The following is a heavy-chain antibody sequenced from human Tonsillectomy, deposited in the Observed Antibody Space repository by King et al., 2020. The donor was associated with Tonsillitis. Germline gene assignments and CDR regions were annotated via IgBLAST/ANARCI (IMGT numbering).Heavy chain of an antibody. CDR1: GFTFSSSA. CDR2: ISGSGGST. J-gene: IGHJ4*02. V-gene: IGHV3-23*04. Sequence: VQLVESGGGLVQPGGSLRLSCAASGFTFSSSAMAWVRQAPGKGPEWVSGISGSGGSTYYADSVKGRFTISRDNSKNTLYLQMNILGAEDTALYYCAKVVSTAMVYYFDYWGQXXLVTVSS. D-gene: IGHD5-18*01. CDR3: AKVVSTAMVYYFDY.